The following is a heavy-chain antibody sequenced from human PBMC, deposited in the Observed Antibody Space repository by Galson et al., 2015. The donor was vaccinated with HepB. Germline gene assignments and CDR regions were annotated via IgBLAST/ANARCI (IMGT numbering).Heavy chain of an antibody. Sequence: SLRLSCAASGFTFSSYEMNWVRQAPGKGLEWVSYISSSGSTIYYADSVKGRFTISRDNAKNSLYLQMNSLRAEDTAVYYCARVGDGYNSGFDYWGQGTLVTVSS. J-gene: IGHJ4*02. CDR3: ARVGDGYNSGFDY. D-gene: IGHD5-24*01. CDR2: ISSSGSTI. CDR1: GFTFSSYE. V-gene: IGHV3-48*03.